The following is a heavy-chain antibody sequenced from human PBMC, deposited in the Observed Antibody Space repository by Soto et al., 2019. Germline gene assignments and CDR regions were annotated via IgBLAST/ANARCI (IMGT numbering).Heavy chain of an antibody. CDR1: GFSVSSSY. J-gene: IGHJ3*02. CDR2: IYSGGST. Sequence: EVQLVETGGGLIQPGGSLRLSCAASGFSVSSSYMSWVRQAPGKGLEWVSVIYSGGSTYYADSVKGRFTISRDNSKNTLYLKMNSLRAEDTAVYYCARSRVTAIRMPDAFDIWGQGTMVTVSS. D-gene: IGHD2-21*02. CDR3: ARSRVTAIRMPDAFDI. V-gene: IGHV3-53*02.